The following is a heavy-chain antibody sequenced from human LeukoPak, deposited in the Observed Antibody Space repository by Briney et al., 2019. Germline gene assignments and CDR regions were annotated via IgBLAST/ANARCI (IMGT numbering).Heavy chain of an antibody. D-gene: IGHD1-26*01. J-gene: IGHJ4*02. CDR1: GLTFSGSG. CDR2: IWYDGSKK. CDR3: AKDRQVGTFDY. V-gene: IGHV3-33*06. Sequence: GGSLRLSCVVSGLTFSGSGVHWVRQAPGKGLEWVAIIWYDGSKKYYADSVKGRFTISKDDSKDTVYLQMNSLRAEDTAVYYCAKDRQVGTFDYWGQGTLVTVSS.